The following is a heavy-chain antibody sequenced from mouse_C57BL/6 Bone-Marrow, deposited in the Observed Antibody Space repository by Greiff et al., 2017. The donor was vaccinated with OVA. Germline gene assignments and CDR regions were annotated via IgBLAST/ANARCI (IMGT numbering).Heavy chain of an antibody. Sequence: VTLKESGAELVKPGASVKLSCTASGFNIKDYYMHWVKQRTEQGLEWIGRIDPEDGETKYAPKFQGKATITADTSSNTAYLQLSSLTSEDTAVYYCAFITTVVEGFDYWGQGTTLTVSS. CDR3: AFITTVVEGFDY. J-gene: IGHJ2*01. CDR1: GFNIKDYY. V-gene: IGHV14-2*01. CDR2: IDPEDGET. D-gene: IGHD1-1*01.